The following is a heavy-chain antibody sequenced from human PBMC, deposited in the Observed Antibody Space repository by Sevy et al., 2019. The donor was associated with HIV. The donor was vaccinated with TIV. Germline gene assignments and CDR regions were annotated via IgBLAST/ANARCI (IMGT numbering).Heavy chain of an antibody. J-gene: IGHJ4*02. V-gene: IGHV3-30-3*01. CDR2: ISYDGINK. Sequence: GGSLRLSCAASGFTFSDYAMHWVRHTQGKGLEWVAVISYDGINKNYADSVKGRITLSRNNSKNTLFLQMNSPRTEDTAVYYCARDRSTRWINYYFDYWGQGTLVTVSS. CDR1: GFTFSDYA. D-gene: IGHD2-2*01. CDR3: ARDRSTRWINYYFDY.